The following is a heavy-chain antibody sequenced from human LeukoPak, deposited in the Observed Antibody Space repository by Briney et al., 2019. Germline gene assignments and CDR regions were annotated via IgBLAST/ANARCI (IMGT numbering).Heavy chain of an antibody. CDR1: GGTFSSYA. J-gene: IGHJ6*03. CDR3: ARSPPGLIYMDV. D-gene: IGHD2-8*01. Sequence: GASVKVSCKASGGTFSSYAISWVRQAPGQGFEWMGGFIPIFGTANYAQNFQGRVMITADESTSTAYMELSSLRSEDTDVYYCARSPPGLIYMDVWGKGTTVSVSS. CDR2: FIPIFGTA. V-gene: IGHV1-69*13.